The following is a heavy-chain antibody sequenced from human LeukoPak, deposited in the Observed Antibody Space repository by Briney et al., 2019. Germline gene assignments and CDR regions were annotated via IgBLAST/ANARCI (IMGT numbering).Heavy chain of an antibody. CDR3: ARDLIAVTTKGLLFDY. D-gene: IGHD4-17*01. Sequence: SETLSLTCTVSGYSISSGYYWGWIRQPPGKGLEWIGSIYHSGSTYYNPSLKSRVTISVDTSKNQFSLKLSSVTAADTAVYYCARDLIAVTTKGLLFDYWGQGTLVTVSS. CDR2: IYHSGST. J-gene: IGHJ4*02. V-gene: IGHV4-38-2*02. CDR1: GYSISSGYY.